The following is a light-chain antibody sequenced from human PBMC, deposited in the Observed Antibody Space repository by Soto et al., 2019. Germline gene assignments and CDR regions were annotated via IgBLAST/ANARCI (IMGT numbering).Light chain of an antibody. CDR2: LNNDGSH. V-gene: IGLV4-69*01. CDR3: RTLVTGPPCV. J-gene: IGLJ3*02. Sequence: QSVLTQSPSASASLGASVKLTCTLSSGHSTYAIAWHQQQPEKGPRYLMKLNNDGSHTKGHVLPDRFSGYSSGADRSLTISRLQSEDEADYYCRTLVTGPPCVFGGGTKVTVL. CDR1: SGHSTYA.